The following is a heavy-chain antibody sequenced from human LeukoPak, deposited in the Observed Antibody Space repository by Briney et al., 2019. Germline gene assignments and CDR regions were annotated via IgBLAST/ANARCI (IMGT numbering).Heavy chain of an antibody. V-gene: IGHV1-2*02. CDR1: GYTFTGYY. CDR3: ARDTQPAAAGY. Sequence: ASVKVSCKASGYTFTGYYMHWVRQAPGQGLEWMGWINPNSGDTNYAQKFLGRVTMTRDTSISTAYMELSRLRSDDTAVYYCARDTQPAAAGYWGQGTLVTVSS. D-gene: IGHD6-13*01. J-gene: IGHJ4*02. CDR2: INPNSGDT.